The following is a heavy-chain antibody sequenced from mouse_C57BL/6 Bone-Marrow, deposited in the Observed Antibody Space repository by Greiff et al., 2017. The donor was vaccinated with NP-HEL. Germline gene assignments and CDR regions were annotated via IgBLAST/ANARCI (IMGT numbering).Heavy chain of an antibody. Sequence: VQLQQSGAELARPGASVKLSCKASGYTFTSYGISWVKQRTGQGLEWIGEIYPRSGNTYYNEKFKGKATLTADKSSSTAYMELRSLTSEDSAVYFCADYYDYDRGYAMDYWGQGTSVTVSS. D-gene: IGHD2-4*01. V-gene: IGHV1-81*01. CDR2: IYPRSGNT. J-gene: IGHJ4*01. CDR1: GYTFTSYG. CDR3: ADYYDYDRGYAMDY.